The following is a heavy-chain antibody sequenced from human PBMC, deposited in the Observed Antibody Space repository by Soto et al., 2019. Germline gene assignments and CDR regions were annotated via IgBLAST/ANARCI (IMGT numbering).Heavy chain of an antibody. CDR3: ARGRRRNFPANSGYYYYGMDV. J-gene: IGHJ6*02. CDR1: GGSCSGYY. V-gene: IGHV4-34*01. Sequence: TLSLTCAVYGGSCSGYYWSWIRQPPGKGLEWIGEINHSGSTNYNPSLKSRVTISVDTSKNQFSLKLSSVTAADTAVYYCARGRRRNFPANSGYYYYGMDVWGQGTTVTVSS. D-gene: IGHD1-7*01. CDR2: INHSGST.